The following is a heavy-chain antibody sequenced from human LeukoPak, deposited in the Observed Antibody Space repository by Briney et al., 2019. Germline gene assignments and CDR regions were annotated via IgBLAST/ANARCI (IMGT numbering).Heavy chain of an antibody. CDR3: ARGTRDGYNTNWFNP. J-gene: IGHJ5*02. Sequence: SETLSLTCTVSGGSISSSSYYWGWIRQPPGKGLEWIGSIYYSGSTYYNPSLKSRVTISVDTSKNQFSLKLSSVTAADTAVYYCARGTRDGYNTNWFNPWGQGTLVTVSS. CDR1: GGSISSSSYY. V-gene: IGHV4-39*01. CDR2: IYYSGST. D-gene: IGHD5-24*01.